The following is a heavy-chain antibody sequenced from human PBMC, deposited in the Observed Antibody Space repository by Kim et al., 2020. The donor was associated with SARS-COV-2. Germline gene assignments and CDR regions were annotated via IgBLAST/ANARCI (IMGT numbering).Heavy chain of an antibody. CDR3: ARDDPRNLHDAFDI. CDR2: IWYDGSNK. J-gene: IGHJ3*02. V-gene: IGHV3-33*01. CDR1: GFTFSSYG. Sequence: GGSLRLSCAASGFTFSSYGMHWVRQAPGKGLEWVAVIWYDGSNKYYADSVKGRFTISRDNSKNTLYLQMNSLRAEDTAVYYCARDDPRNLHDAFDIWGQGTMVTVSS.